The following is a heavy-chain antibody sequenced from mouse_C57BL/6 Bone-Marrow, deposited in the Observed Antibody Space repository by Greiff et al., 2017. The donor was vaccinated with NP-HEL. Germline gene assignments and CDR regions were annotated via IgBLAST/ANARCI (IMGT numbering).Heavy chain of an antibody. CDR2: IFPGSGST. Sequence: VQLQQSGPELVKPGASVKISCKASGYTFTDYYINWVKQRPGQGLEWIGWIFPGSGSTYSNEKFKGRATLTVDNSSSTAYMLLSSLTSEDSAVYFCAKYDYGDWYFDVWGKGTTVTVSS. J-gene: IGHJ1*03. CDR1: GYTFTDYY. D-gene: IGHD2-4*01. V-gene: IGHV1-75*01. CDR3: AKYDYGDWYFDV.